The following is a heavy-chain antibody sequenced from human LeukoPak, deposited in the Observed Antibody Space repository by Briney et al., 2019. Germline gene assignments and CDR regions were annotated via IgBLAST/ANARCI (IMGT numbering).Heavy chain of an antibody. D-gene: IGHD5/OR15-5a*01. CDR2: INWNGGST. CDR1: GFTFDDYG. V-gene: IGHV3-20*04. J-gene: IGHJ6*03. Sequence: GGSLRLSCAASGFTFDDYGMNWVRQAPGKGLEWVSGINWNGGSTGYADSVKGRFTISRDNAKDSLYLQMNSLRAEDTALYYCARVYELREEDYYYYYMDVWGKGTTVTVSS. CDR3: ARVYELREEDYYYYYMDV.